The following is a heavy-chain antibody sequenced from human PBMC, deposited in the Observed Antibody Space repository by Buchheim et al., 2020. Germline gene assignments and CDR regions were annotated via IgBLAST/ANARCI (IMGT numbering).Heavy chain of an antibody. Sequence: QVQLVESGGGVVQPGRSLRLSCAASGFTFSSYAMHWVRQAPGKGLEWVAVISYDGSNKYYADSVKGRFTISRDNSKNTLYLQMNSLRAEDTAVYYCARDLGERGGWYSKERDWFDPWGQGTLVTVSS. CDR2: ISYDGSNK. CDR3: ARDLGERGGWYSKERDWFDP. CDR1: GFTFSSYA. V-gene: IGHV3-30-3*01. J-gene: IGHJ5*02. D-gene: IGHD6-19*01.